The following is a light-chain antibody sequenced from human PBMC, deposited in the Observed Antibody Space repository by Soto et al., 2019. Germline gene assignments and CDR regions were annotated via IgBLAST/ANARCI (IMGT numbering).Light chain of an antibody. V-gene: IGKV3-15*01. J-gene: IGKJ4*01. CDR1: HNSHRH. CDR3: QHYEAGTRT. CDR2: DXI. Sequence: EILMTQSPATLSVSQGERVTLAXRASHNSHRHLSWFLQKDGXAPRXXXYDXIIRAAGSPARLSGSWSGTEFTLPINSLHSEDFSVYYCQHYEAGTRTFGGGTKVDIK.